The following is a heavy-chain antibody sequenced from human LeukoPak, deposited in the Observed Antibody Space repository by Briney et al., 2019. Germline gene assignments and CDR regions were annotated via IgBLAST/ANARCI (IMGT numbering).Heavy chain of an antibody. Sequence: SVKVCCKASGGSFRSYALSWVRQAPGQGLEWMGEIIPMFGTTNYAQKFQGRVTVTADESTRTAYMELSSLRSEDTAVYYCARGVVVVAALVQYYYYGMDVWGQGTTVTVSS. J-gene: IGHJ6*02. V-gene: IGHV1-69*13. CDR3: ARGVVVVAALVQYYYYGMDV. CDR1: GGSFRSYA. D-gene: IGHD2-15*01. CDR2: IIPMFGTT.